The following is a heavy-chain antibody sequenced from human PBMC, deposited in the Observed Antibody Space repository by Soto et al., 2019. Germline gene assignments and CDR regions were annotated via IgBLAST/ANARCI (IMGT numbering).Heavy chain of an antibody. CDR1: GGSFSGYY. J-gene: IGHJ6*02. V-gene: IGHV4-34*01. CDR3: ARGDYYSGIDL. Sequence: PSETLSLTCAVYGGSFSGYYWSWIRQPPEKGLEWIGEINHSGSTNHNPSLKSRVTISVDTSKNQFSLKLSSVTAADTAVYYCARGDYYSGIDLWGPGTTVTVSS. CDR2: INHSGST.